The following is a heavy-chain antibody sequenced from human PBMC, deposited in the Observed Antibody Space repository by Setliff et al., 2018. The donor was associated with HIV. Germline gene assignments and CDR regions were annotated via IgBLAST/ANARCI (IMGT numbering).Heavy chain of an antibody. V-gene: IGHV1-69*13. CDR3: ARSASGWYDYFDY. CDR2: IIPMFGTA. J-gene: IGHJ4*02. Sequence: WASVKVSCKASGGTFSSHAISWVRQAPGQGLEWMGGIIPMFGTANYAQNFQVRVTITADESTSTAYMELSSLRSEDTAVYYCARSASGWYDYFDYWGQGALVTVSS. CDR1: GGTFSSHA. D-gene: IGHD6-19*01.